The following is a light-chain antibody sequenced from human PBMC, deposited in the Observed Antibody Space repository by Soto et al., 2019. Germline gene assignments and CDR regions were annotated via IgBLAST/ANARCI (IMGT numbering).Light chain of an antibody. Sequence: IVLTQSPGTLSLSPGERATLSCRASQSISKYLAWYQQRPGQSPRLLIYAASSRATGVPDRFTGGGSATDFTLTVNRLEPEDFAVYYCQQYGGSPRTFGQGTKLEIK. J-gene: IGKJ2*01. V-gene: IGKV3-20*01. CDR1: QSISKY. CDR3: QQYGGSPRT. CDR2: AAS.